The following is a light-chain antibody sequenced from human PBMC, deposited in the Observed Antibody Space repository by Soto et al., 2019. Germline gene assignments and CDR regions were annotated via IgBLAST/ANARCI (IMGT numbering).Light chain of an antibody. CDR2: GNN. V-gene: IGLV1-44*01. Sequence: QSVLTQPPSVSGTPGQRVTISCSGGSSNIGINPVNWYQQVPGTAPTLLIYGNNQRPSGVPDRFSGSKSGTSASLAINALQSEAEAGSYCAAWDSSLIAHLLFGGGTKLTVL. CDR3: AAWDSSLIAHLL. CDR1: SSNIGINP. J-gene: IGLJ2*01.